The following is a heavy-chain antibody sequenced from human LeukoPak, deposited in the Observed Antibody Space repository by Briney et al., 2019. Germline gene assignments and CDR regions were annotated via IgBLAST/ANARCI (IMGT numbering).Heavy chain of an antibody. J-gene: IGHJ5*02. V-gene: IGHV4-34*01. CDR3: ARDENGYVWGSFRA. CDR2: IYYSGST. Sequence: KSSETLSLTCAVYGGSFSGYYWSWIRQPPGKGLEWIGNIYYSGSTYYNPSLESRVTMSLDTSKNQFSLKLSSVTAADTAVYYCARDENGYVWGSFRAWGQGTLVTVSS. D-gene: IGHD3-16*02. CDR1: GGSFSGYY.